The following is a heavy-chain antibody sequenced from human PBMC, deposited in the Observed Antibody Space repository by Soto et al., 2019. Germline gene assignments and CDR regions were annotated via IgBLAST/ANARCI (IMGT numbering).Heavy chain of an antibody. D-gene: IGHD1-7*01. V-gene: IGHV4-4*07. Sequence: AETLSLTCRVSGAYISDFSWSWIRQPSGKGLEWIGRITINGNTQKNPSFKSRVTMSIDTSRNHFSLNLQSATAADTALYYCARETGENWTYEAHWGPGTLVTVSS. CDR1: GAYISDFS. J-gene: IGHJ1*01. CDR3: ARETGENWTYEAH. CDR2: ITINGNT.